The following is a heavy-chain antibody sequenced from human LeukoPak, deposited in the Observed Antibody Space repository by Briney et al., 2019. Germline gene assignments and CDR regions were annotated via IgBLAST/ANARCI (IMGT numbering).Heavy chain of an antibody. V-gene: IGHV4-39*07. Sequence: SETLSLTCNVSGGTISTSSYYWGWIRQPPGKGLEWIGNIYYTGSAYYNPSLKSRVTISIDTSKNQFSLKLSSVTAADTAVYYCVRTHNWTYREGHYYYYYYMDVWGKGTTVTVSS. J-gene: IGHJ6*03. CDR1: GGTISTSSYY. CDR3: VRTHNWTYREGHYYYYYYMDV. D-gene: IGHD1-7*01. CDR2: IYYTGSA.